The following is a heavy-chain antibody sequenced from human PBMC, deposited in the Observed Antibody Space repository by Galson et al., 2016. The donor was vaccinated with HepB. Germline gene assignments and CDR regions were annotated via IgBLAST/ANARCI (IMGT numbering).Heavy chain of an antibody. V-gene: IGHV4-61*02. CDR3: AREEYVDYPYYNYYFMDV. D-gene: IGHD4-17*01. J-gene: IGHJ6*03. CDR2: IYTSGST. CDR1: GGSISSGSYS. Sequence: TLSLTCSVSGGSISSGSYSWRWIRPPAGKGLEWLGRIYTSGSTNYHPPLKGRVTISVDTSKIQFSLKLSSVTAAATAVYYCAREEYVDYPYYNYYFMDVWGEGATGTVS.